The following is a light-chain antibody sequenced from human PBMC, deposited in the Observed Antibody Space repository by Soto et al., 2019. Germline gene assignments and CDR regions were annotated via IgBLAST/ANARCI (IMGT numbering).Light chain of an antibody. J-gene: IGLJ2*01. V-gene: IGLV1-44*01. CDR1: DSNIGKNI. CDR2: NNN. CDR3: AAWDDSLKDV. Sequence: QSVLTQPPSVSGTPGQRVTISCSGSDSNIGKNIVNWYRQLPGTVPKPLIYNNNQRPSGVPDRFSGSKSGTSASLAISGLQSEDEADYYCAAWDDSLKDVFGGGTKVTVL.